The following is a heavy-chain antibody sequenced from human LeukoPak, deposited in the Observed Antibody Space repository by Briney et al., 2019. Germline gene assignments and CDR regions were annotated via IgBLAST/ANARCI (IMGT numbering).Heavy chain of an antibody. J-gene: IGHJ4*02. Sequence: SETLSLTCTVSGGSISSSSYYWGWIRQPPGKGLEWIGSIYYSGSTYYNPSLKSRVTISVDTSKHQFSLKLSSVTAADTAVYYCARARFAIRGVIDYWGQGTLVTVSS. CDR2: IYYSGST. CDR3: ARARFAIRGVIDY. CDR1: GGSISSSSYY. D-gene: IGHD3-10*01. V-gene: IGHV4-39*01.